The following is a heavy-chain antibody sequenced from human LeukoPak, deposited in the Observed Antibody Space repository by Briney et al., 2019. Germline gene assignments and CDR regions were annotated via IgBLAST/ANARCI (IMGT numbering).Heavy chain of an antibody. Sequence: GGSLRLSCAASGFTFSSYSMNWVRQAPGKGLEWVSSISSSSSYTYYADSVKGRFTISRDNAKNSLYLQMNSLRAEDTAVYYCARDAGSYYNRNWFDPWGQGTLVTVSS. CDR2: ISSSSSYT. D-gene: IGHD3-10*01. CDR1: GFTFSSYS. V-gene: IGHV3-21*01. CDR3: ARDAGSYYNRNWFDP. J-gene: IGHJ5*02.